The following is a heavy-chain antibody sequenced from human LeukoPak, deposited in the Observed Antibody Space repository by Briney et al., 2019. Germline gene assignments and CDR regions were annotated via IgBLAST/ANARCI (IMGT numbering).Heavy chain of an antibody. J-gene: IGHJ4*02. Sequence: GGSLRLSCAASGFTFSNYGMSWVRQAPGKGLEWISGISGTGGSTYYADSVKGRFTISRDNSKNTLYLQMNSLRAEDTAVYYCAKDLGYDFWSGYHYFDYWGQGTLVTVSS. CDR3: AKDLGYDFWSGYHYFDY. CDR1: GFTFSNYG. CDR2: ISGTGGST. V-gene: IGHV3-23*01. D-gene: IGHD3-3*01.